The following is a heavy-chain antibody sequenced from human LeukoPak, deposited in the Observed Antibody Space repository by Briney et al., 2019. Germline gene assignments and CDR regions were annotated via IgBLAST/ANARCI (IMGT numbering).Heavy chain of an antibody. CDR1: GYTFTSYA. CDR3: ARPSWGTYYYGSGSFHFDY. V-gene: IGHV1-3*01. J-gene: IGHJ4*02. Sequence: GASVKVSCKASGYTFTSYAMHWVRQAPGQRLEWMGWINAGNGNTKYSQKFQGRVTITRDTSASTAYMELSSLRSEDTAVYYCARPSWGTYYYGSGSFHFDYWGQGTLVTVSS. D-gene: IGHD3-10*01. CDR2: INAGNGNT.